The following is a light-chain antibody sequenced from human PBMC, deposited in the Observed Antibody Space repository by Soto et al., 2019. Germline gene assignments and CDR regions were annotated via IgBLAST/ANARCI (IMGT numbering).Light chain of an antibody. J-gene: IGKJ1*01. CDR2: GAS. Sequence: EIVLTQSPATLSVSPGERVTLSCRASQSVTSNLAWYQQKPGQAPRLLIYGASTRATGIPARFSGSGSGTEFTLTISSLQPDDFATYYCQHYNSYSGAFGQGTKVDIK. CDR1: QSVTSN. CDR3: QHYNSYSGA. V-gene: IGKV3-15*01.